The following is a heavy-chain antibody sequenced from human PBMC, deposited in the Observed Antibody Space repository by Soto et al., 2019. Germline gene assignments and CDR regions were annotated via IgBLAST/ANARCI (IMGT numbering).Heavy chain of an antibody. CDR2: IYWNDDK. J-gene: IGHJ4*02. D-gene: IGHD3-3*01. CDR3: AHHALRFLEWPTIDY. CDR1: GFSLSTSGVG. Sequence: RPARVHPAQTLTLTCTFSGFSLSTSGVGVGWIRQPPGKALEWLALIYWNDDKRYSPSLKSRLTITKDTSKNQVVLTMTNMDPVDTATYYCAHHALRFLEWPTIDYWGQGTLVTVSS. V-gene: IGHV2-5*01.